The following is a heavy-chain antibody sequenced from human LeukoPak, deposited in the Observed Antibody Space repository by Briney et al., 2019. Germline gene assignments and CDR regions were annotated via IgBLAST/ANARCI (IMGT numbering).Heavy chain of an antibody. J-gene: IGHJ4*02. V-gene: IGHV1-8*01. D-gene: IGHD6-13*01. CDR3: ARGLGRVAAAFH. CDR1: GYTFTSYD. Sequence: ASVKVSCKASGYTFTSYDINWVRQATGQGLEWMGWMNPNSGNTGYAQKFQGRVTMTRNTSISTAYMELSSLGSEDTAVYYCARGLGRVAAAFHWGQGTLVTVSS. CDR2: MNPNSGNT.